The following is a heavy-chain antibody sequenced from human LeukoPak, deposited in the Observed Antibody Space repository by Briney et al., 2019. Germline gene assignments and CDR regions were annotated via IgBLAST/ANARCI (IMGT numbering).Heavy chain of an antibody. CDR1: GGSISSYY. CDR2: IYTSGST. V-gene: IGHV4-4*07. Sequence: SSETLSLTRTVSGGSISSYYWSWIRQPAGKGLEWIGRIYTSGSTNYNPSLKSRVTMSVDTSKNQFSLKLSSVAAADTAVYYCARDSSGFVTDYWGQGTLVTVSS. CDR3: ARDSSGFVTDY. J-gene: IGHJ4*02. D-gene: IGHD3-22*01.